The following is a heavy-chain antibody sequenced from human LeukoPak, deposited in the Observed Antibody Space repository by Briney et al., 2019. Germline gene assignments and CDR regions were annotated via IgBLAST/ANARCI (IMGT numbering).Heavy chain of an antibody. CDR2: INSDGSWT. Sequence: GGSLRLSCAASGNYWMHWDRQAPGKGLVWVSHINSDGSWTSYADSVKGRFTISKDNAKNTVYLQMNNLRAEDTAVYYCVSFYETYWGRGTLVTVSS. CDR1: GNYW. V-gene: IGHV3-74*01. J-gene: IGHJ4*02. CDR3: VSFYETY. D-gene: IGHD2-2*01.